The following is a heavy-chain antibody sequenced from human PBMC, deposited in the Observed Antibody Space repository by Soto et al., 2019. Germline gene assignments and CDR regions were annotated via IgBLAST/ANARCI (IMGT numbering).Heavy chain of an antibody. Sequence: QVQLQESGPGLVKPSETLSLTCTVSGGSISSHYWSWIRQPPGRGLEWIGFIYYSGITDSNPSLLELVAISPTPSRYHLAPRLSSVTAADTAVYYCARPWGIAPAVWYFDLWGRGTLVTVSS. V-gene: IGHV4-59*08. CDR3: ARPWGIAPAVWYFDL. CDR1: GGSISSHY. CDR2: IYYSGIT. J-gene: IGHJ2*01. D-gene: IGHD6-13*01.